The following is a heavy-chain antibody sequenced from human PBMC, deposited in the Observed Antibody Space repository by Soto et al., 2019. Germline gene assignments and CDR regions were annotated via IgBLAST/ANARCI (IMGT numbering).Heavy chain of an antibody. V-gene: IGHV4-4*02. CDR2: IYHSGNT. Sequence: QVQLQESGPGLVKPSGTLALTCAVSGASITSSNWWSWVRQPPGKGLEWIGEIYHSGNTNHSPALQSRLTLSVDKSKNQFSLNLTSVTAADTAMYYCARGSYYGTGSYYEYFLNYWGQGTLVTVSS. CDR1: GASITSSNW. J-gene: IGHJ4*02. D-gene: IGHD3-10*01. CDR3: ARGSYYGTGSYYEYFLNY.